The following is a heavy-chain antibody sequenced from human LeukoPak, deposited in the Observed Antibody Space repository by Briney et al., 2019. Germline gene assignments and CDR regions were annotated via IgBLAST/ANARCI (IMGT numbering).Heavy chain of an antibody. J-gene: IGHJ4*02. CDR3: ARRAAYGGSSGGFDS. D-gene: IGHD6-6*01. Sequence: SGTLSLTCTVSGYSISSGYYWGWIRQPPGKGLEWIGSISHSGSTYYNPSLKSRVTISVDTSKNQFSLKLSSVTAADTAVYYCARRAAYGGSSGGFDSWGQGTLVTVSS. CDR1: GYSISSGYY. CDR2: ISHSGST. V-gene: IGHV4-38-2*02.